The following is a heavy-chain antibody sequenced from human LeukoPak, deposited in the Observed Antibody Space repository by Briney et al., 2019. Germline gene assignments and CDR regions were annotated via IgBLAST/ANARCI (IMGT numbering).Heavy chain of an antibody. V-gene: IGHV1-2*02. D-gene: IGHD2-2*01. CDR3: ARVGVEGVSCYDY. CDR1: GYTFTGYS. CDR2: INPNTGVT. J-gene: IGHJ4*02. Sequence: ASVKVSCKASGYTFTGYSIHWVRQAPGQGLEWMGWINPNTGVTNYAQNFQGRVTMTRDTSISTAYMDLSRLRSDDTAVYYCARVGVEGVSCYDYWGQGTLVTVSS.